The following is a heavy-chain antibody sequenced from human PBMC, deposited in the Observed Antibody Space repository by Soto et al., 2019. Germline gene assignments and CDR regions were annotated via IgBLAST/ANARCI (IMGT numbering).Heavy chain of an antibody. CDR3: AKDHTVQQWLVSPTWFDP. CDR1: GFTFTNAW. V-gene: IGHV3-15*05. J-gene: IGHJ5*02. Sequence: GGSLRLSCAASGFTFTNAWMSWVRQAPGKGLEWIGRIKSKTDGATTDYAGPVKGRFTISRDDSKKTLFVQMNGLRAEDTAVYYCAKDHTVQQWLVSPTWFDPWGQGTLVTVSS. D-gene: IGHD6-19*01. CDR2: IKSKTDGATT.